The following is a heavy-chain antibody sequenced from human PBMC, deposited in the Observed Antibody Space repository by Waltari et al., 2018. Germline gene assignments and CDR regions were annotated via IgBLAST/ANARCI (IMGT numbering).Heavy chain of an antibody. CDR1: GYTFTSYD. CDR3: ARGLRARSFHYYGMDV. D-gene: IGHD6-6*01. J-gene: IGHJ6*02. V-gene: IGHV1-8*01. CDR2: MNPNSGNT. Sequence: QVQLVQSGAEVKKPGASVKVSCKASGYTFTSYDINRVRQDTGKGLEWMGWMNPNSGNTGYAQKFQGRVTMTRNTSISTAYMELSSLRSEDTAVYYCARGLRARSFHYYGMDVWGQGTTVTVSS.